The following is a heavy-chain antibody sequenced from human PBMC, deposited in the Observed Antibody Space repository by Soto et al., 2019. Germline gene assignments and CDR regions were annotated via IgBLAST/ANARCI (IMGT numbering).Heavy chain of an antibody. Sequence: GGSLRLSCAASGFTFSSYAMSWVRQAPGKGLEWVSAISGSGGSTYYADSVKGRFTISRDNSKNTLYLQIDSLRAEDTAVYYCAREGFSYGYGYYYYNGMDVWGQGTTVTVSS. V-gene: IGHV3-23*01. CDR2: ISGSGGST. CDR3: AREGFSYGYGYYYYNGMDV. CDR1: GFTFSSYA. D-gene: IGHD5-18*01. J-gene: IGHJ6*02.